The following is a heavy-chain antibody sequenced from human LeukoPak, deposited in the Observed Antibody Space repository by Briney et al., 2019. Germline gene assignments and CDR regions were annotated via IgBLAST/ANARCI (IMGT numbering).Heavy chain of an antibody. CDR3: ARSTIAVAGTPFDY. J-gene: IGHJ4*02. CDR2: IYSGGST. CDR1: GFTFSSNY. V-gene: IGHV3-53*01. D-gene: IGHD6-19*01. Sequence: GGSLRLSCAASGFTFSSNYMSWVRQAPGKGLEWVSVIYSGGSTYYADSVKGRFTISRDNSKNTLYLQMNSLRAEDTAVYYCARSTIAVAGTPFDYWGQGTLLTVSS.